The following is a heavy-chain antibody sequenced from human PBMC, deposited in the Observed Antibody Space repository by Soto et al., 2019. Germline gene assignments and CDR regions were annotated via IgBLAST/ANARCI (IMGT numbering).Heavy chain of an antibody. V-gene: IGHV1-18*01. CDR1: GYRFTRYY. Sequence: QVQLVQSGAEVKKPGASVKVSCKASGYRFTRYYINWVRQAPGQGLEWMGWISAYNGNTHYEEKLQGRVTLTTDTSTSTAYMELRSLRSDDTAVYFCARGGQWDFLSDYWGQGTLVTVSS. D-gene: IGHD1-26*01. J-gene: IGHJ4*02. CDR2: ISAYNGNT. CDR3: ARGGQWDFLSDY.